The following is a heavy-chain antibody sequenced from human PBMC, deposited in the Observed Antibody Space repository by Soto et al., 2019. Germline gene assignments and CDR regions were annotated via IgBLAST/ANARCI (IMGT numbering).Heavy chain of an antibody. J-gene: IGHJ6*03. CDR3: ARAKIDYGDSYYYMDV. CDR2: MNPNSGNT. D-gene: IGHD4-17*01. V-gene: IGHV1-8*01. Sequence: ASVKVSCKASGYTFISYDINWVRQATGQGLEWMGWMNPNSGNTGYAQKFQGRVTMTRNTSISTAYMELSSLRSEDTAVYYCARAKIDYGDSYYYMDVWGKGTTVTVSS. CDR1: GYTFISYD.